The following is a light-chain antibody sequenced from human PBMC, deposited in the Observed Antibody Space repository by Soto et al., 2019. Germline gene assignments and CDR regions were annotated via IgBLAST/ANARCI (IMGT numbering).Light chain of an antibody. Sequence: QSALTQPASVPGSPGQSITISCTGTSSDVGGYNYVSWYQQHPGKAPKLMFYEVSNRPSGVSNRFSGSKSGNTASLTISGLQAEDEADYYCSSYTSSSTLVVFGGGTKVTVL. CDR3: SSYTSSSTLVV. V-gene: IGLV2-14*01. J-gene: IGLJ2*01. CDR2: EVS. CDR1: SSDVGGYNY.